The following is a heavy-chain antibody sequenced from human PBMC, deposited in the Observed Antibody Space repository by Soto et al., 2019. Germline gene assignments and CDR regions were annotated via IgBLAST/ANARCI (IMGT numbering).Heavy chain of an antibody. D-gene: IGHD5-12*01. CDR1: GGTFSNHA. CDR2: IILPFGTA. J-gene: IGHJ4*02. Sequence: QVQLVQSGAEVKKPGSSVKVSCRASGGTFSNHAVGWVRQAPGQGLEWMGGIILPFGTANYAQKFQGRVTITADESRAPTYMGVSSLRFEDTAGYYCTRGPGYEGYFDFWGQGTLVTVSS. CDR3: TRGPGYEGYFDF. V-gene: IGHV1-69*12.